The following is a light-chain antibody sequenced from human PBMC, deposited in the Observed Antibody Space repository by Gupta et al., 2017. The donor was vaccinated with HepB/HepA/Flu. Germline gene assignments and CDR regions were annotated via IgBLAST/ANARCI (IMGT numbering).Light chain of an antibody. J-gene: IGKJ1*01. CDR1: QRVSSN. CDR2: GAS. V-gene: IGKV3-15*01. Sequence: EIVLALSPATSSSSPGERATLSCRASQRVSSNLTWYQQKPGQAPRLLIYGASTRATGIPARFSGSGSGTEFTLTISSLQSEDFAVYYCQQYNNWPRTFGQGTKVEIK. CDR3: QQYNNWPRT.